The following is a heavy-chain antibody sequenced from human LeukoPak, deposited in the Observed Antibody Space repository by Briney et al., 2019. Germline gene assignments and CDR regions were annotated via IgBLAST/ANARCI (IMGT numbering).Heavy chain of an antibody. CDR1: TFTFRSYG. CDR3: TKDSNWSLDY. D-gene: IGHD1-20*01. Sequence: GRSRTPSRAAATFTFRSYGMHWVRQAHGTGLEWVAFIRPDGSNKYYGDSVKDRFTISRDNSKNTMYLQMNSLRAEDTAVYYRTKDSNWSLDYWGQGTLVTVSS. V-gene: IGHV3-30*02. J-gene: IGHJ4*02. CDR2: IRPDGSNK.